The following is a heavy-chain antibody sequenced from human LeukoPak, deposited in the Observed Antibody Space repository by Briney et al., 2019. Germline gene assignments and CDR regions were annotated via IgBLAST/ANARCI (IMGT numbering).Heavy chain of an antibody. V-gene: IGHV4-34*01. J-gene: IGHJ4*02. CDR3: ARFNGYYYDSSGYEY. D-gene: IGHD3-22*01. Sequence: SETLSLTCAVYGGSFSGYYWSWIRQPPGKGLGWIGEINHSGSTNYNPSLKSRVTISVDTSKNQFSLKLSSVTAADTAVYYCARFNGYYYDSSGYEYWGQGTLVTVSS. CDR1: GGSFSGYY. CDR2: INHSGST.